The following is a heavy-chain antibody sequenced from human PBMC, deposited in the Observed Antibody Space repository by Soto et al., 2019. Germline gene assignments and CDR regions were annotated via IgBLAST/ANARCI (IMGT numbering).Heavy chain of an antibody. CDR1: DGSFSSCYYY. J-gene: IGHJ4*02. CDR3: AREGSYQLGSHIDY. D-gene: IGHD3-10*01. V-gene: IGHV4-30-4*01. Sequence: SETLSLTCTVSDGSFSSCYYYWSWIRQPPGKGLEWIGYIYYSGSTYYNPALKSRVTISVDTSKNQFSLKLSSVTAADTAVYYCAREGSYQLGSHIDYWGQGTLVTVSS. CDR2: IYYSGST.